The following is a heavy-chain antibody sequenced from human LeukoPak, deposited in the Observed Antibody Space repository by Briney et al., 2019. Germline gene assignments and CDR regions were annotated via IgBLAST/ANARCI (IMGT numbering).Heavy chain of an antibody. CDR2: ISSSSSYI. D-gene: IGHD6-19*01. Sequence: GASLRLSCAASGFTFSSYSMNWVRQAPGKGLEWVSSISSSSSYIYYADSVKGRFTISRDNAKNSLYLQMNSLRAEDTAVYYCAREVAAPYFDYWGQGTLVTVSS. CDR1: GFTFSSYS. J-gene: IGHJ4*02. V-gene: IGHV3-21*01. CDR3: AREVAAPYFDY.